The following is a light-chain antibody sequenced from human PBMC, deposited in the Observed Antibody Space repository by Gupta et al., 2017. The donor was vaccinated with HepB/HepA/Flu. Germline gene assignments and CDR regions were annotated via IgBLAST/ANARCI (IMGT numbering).Light chain of an antibody. V-gene: IGLV3-1*01. CDR1: KLGDKY. CDR3: QAWDSSTVV. Sequence: SYELTQPPSVPVSPGQTASITCSGDKLGDKYACWYQQKPGQSPVLVIYQESKRHAGSPERFSGSNSGNTATLTISGTQAMDEADYYCQAWDSSTVVFGGGTKLTVL. CDR2: QES. J-gene: IGLJ2*01.